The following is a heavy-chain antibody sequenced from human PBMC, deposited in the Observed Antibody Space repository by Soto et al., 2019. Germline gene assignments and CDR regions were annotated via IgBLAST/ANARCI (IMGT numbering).Heavy chain of an antibody. Sequence: QSQTLSLTCTVSGGSISSYYWSWIRQPPGKGLEWIGYIYYSGSTNYNPSLKSRVTISVDTSKNQFSLKLSSVTAADTAVYYCARDCSGGSCYSVLRGQEGWFDPWGQGTLVTVSS. J-gene: IGHJ5*02. CDR2: IYYSGST. CDR1: GGSISSYY. CDR3: ARDCSGGSCYSVLRGQEGWFDP. D-gene: IGHD2-15*01. V-gene: IGHV4-59*01.